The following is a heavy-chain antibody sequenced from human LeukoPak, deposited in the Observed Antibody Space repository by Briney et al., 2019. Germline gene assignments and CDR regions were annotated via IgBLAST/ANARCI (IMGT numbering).Heavy chain of an antibody. CDR3: ARGLGGSGSYYNDGYYYYGMDV. D-gene: IGHD3-10*01. CDR2: INHSGST. J-gene: IGHJ6*04. Sequence: SETLSLTCAVYGGSFSGYYWSWIRQPPGKGLEWMWEINHSGSTNYNPSLKSRVTISVDTSKNQFSLKLSSVTAADTAVYYCARGLGGSGSYYNDGYYYYGMDVWGKGTAVTVSS. V-gene: IGHV4-34*01. CDR1: GGSFSGYY.